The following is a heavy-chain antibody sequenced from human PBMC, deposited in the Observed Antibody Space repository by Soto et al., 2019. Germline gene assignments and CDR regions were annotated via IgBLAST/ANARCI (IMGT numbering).Heavy chain of an antibody. D-gene: IGHD3-22*01. CDR2: INPNSGGT. V-gene: IGHV1-2*02. Sequence: ASVKVSCKASGYAFTDYYVHWVRQAPGQGLEWMGWINPNSGGTKSAQKFQGRVTMTRDTSIGTAYMELSRLRSDDTAVYYCARRKGDYYDSSGYHYYFDYWGQGTRVTVSS. CDR3: ARRKGDYYDSSGYHYYFDY. CDR1: GYAFTDYY. J-gene: IGHJ4*02.